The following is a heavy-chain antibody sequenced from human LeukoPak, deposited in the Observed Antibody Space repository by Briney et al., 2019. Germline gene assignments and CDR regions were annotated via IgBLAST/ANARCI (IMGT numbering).Heavy chain of an antibody. J-gene: IGHJ4*02. Sequence: PGGSLGLSCAASGFIFSTYYMSWVRQAPGKGLEWVSISYSGGSTYYADSVKGRFTISRDTSKDTMHLQMNSLRAEDTAVYYCTRAGQWTYGFQDYWGQGTLVTVSS. CDR3: TRAGQWTYGFQDY. CDR2: SYSGGST. CDR1: GFIFSTYY. D-gene: IGHD6-19*01. V-gene: IGHV3-66*01.